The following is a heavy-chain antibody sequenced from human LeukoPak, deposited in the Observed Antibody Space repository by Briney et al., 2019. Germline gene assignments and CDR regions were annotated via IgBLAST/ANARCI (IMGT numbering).Heavy chain of an antibody. CDR3: ARAIVGATADFDY. V-gene: IGHV3-30*04. Sequence: PGRSLRLSCAASGFTFSSYAMHWVRQAPGKGLEWVAVISYDGSNKYYAASVKGRFTISRDNSKNTLYLQMKSLRAEDTAVYYCARAIVGATADFDYWGQGTLVTVSS. CDR2: ISYDGSNK. CDR1: GFTFSSYA. D-gene: IGHD1-26*01. J-gene: IGHJ4*02.